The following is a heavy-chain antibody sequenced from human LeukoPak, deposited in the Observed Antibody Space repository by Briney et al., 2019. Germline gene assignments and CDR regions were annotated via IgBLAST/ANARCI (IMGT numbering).Heavy chain of an antibody. J-gene: IGHJ4*02. Sequence: GGSLRLSCAASGVTFPNAWMSWARQAPGKGLEWVGRIRTKPNGYSTDYAASVKGRFTISRDDSKNSLYLQMNSLEIEDTAVYYCARGMDRGSQFDCWGQGTLVTVSS. CDR1: GVTFPNAW. CDR2: IRTKPNGYST. CDR3: ARGMDRGSQFDC. D-gene: IGHD1-26*01. V-gene: IGHV3-72*01.